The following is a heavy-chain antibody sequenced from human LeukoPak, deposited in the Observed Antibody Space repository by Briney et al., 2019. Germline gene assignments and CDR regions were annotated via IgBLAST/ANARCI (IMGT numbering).Heavy chain of an antibody. CDR3: ARDMAQIVVVITKTWFDP. V-gene: IGHV1-46*01. D-gene: IGHD3-22*01. J-gene: IGHJ5*02. Sequence: GSVKVSCKASGYTFTSYYMHWVRQAPGQGLEWMGIINPSGGSTSYAQKFQGRVTMTRDTSTSTVYMELSSLRSEDTAVYYCARDMAQIVVVITKTWFDPWGQGTLVT. CDR2: INPSGGST. CDR1: GYTFTSYY.